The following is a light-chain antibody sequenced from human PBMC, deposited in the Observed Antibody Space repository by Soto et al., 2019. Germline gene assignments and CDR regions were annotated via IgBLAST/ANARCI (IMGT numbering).Light chain of an antibody. CDR1: QSVSSN. J-gene: IGKJ3*01. CDR2: GAS. CDR3: QQYTKWPLFT. Sequence: EMIMTQSPATLSLSPGERATLSCRASQSVSSNLAWYQQRPGRAPRLLIYGASTRATGIPARFSGSGSGTEFTLTISSLQSEDFAIYYCQQYTKWPLFTFGPGTRVDFK. V-gene: IGKV3-15*01.